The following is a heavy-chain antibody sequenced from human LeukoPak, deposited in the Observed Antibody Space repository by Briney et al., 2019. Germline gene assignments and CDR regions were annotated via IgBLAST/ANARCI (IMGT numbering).Heavy chain of an antibody. CDR3: ARDTGITIFGVVTESWFDP. J-gene: IGHJ5*02. Sequence: ASVKVSCKASGYTFTSYGISWVRQAPGQGLEWMGWISAHNGNTNYAQKLQGRVTMTTDTSTSTAYMELRSLRSDDTAVYYCARDTGITIFGVVTESWFDPWGQGTLVTVSS. D-gene: IGHD3-3*01. CDR2: ISAHNGNT. CDR1: GYTFTSYG. V-gene: IGHV1-18*01.